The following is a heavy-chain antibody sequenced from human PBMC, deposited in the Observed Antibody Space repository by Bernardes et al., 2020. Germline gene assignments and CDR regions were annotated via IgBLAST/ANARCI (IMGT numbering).Heavy chain of an antibody. V-gene: IGHV1-2*06. D-gene: IGHD6-13*01. Sequence: ASMKVSCKASGYTFTGYYMHWVRQAPGQGLEWMGRINPNSGGTNYAQKFQGRVTMTRDTSISTAYMELSRLRSDDTAVYYCARGLIAAAAHWFDPWGQGTLVTVSS. J-gene: IGHJ5*02. CDR1: GYTFTGYY. CDR2: INPNSGGT. CDR3: ARGLIAAAAHWFDP.